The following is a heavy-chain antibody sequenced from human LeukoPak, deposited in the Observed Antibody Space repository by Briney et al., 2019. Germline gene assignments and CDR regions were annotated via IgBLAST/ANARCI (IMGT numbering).Heavy chain of an antibody. CDR2: INPKNAGT. CDR1: GYTFTGHY. Sequence: ASVKVSCKASGYTFTGHYMHWVRQAPGQGLEWMGWINPKNAGTNFAQRFQGRVTMTRDTSISTAYMELSRLRSDDTAVYYCARENDGSGYYGYWGQGTLVTVSS. CDR3: ARENDGSGYYGY. J-gene: IGHJ4*02. V-gene: IGHV1-2*02. D-gene: IGHD3-3*01.